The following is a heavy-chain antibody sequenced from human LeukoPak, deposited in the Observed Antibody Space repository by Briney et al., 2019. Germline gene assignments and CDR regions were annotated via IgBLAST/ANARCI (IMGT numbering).Heavy chain of an antibody. D-gene: IGHD3-22*01. CDR3: AKCRAPYYYDSSGPVDY. V-gene: IGHV3-23*01. Sequence: GGSLRLSCAASGFTFSSYAMSCVRQAPGKGLEWVSAISGSGGSTYYADSVKGRFTISRDNSKNTLYLQMNSLRAEDTAVYYCAKCRAPYYYDSSGPVDYWGQGTLVTVSS. CDR1: GFTFSSYA. J-gene: IGHJ4*02. CDR2: ISGSGGST.